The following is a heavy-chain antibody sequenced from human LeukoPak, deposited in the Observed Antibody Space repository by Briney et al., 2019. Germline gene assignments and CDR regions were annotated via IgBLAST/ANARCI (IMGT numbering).Heavy chain of an antibody. Sequence: GGSLRLSCAASGFTFSSYSMNWVRQAPGKGLEWVSSISSSSSYIYYADSEKGRFTISRDNAKNSLYLQMNSLRAEDTALYYCAKDISAAGTANYYFDYWGQGTLVTVSS. CDR1: GFTFSSYS. CDR2: ISSSSSYI. CDR3: AKDISAAGTANYYFDY. V-gene: IGHV3-21*04. D-gene: IGHD6-13*01. J-gene: IGHJ4*02.